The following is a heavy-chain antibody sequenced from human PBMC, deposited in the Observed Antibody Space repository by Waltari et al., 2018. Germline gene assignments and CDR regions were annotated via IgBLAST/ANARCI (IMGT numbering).Heavy chain of an antibody. Sequence: QVQLVQSGAEVKKPGSSVKVSCKASGGTFSSYAISWVRQAPGQGLEWMGGIIPILGTANYAQKFQGRVTITADESTSTAYMDLSRLRSEDTAVYYCARISGAADPRQAYYYYGMDVWGQGTTVTVSS. V-gene: IGHV1-69*01. J-gene: IGHJ6*02. CDR2: IIPILGTA. CDR3: ARISGAADPRQAYYYYGMDV. CDR1: GGTFSSYA. D-gene: IGHD6-13*01.